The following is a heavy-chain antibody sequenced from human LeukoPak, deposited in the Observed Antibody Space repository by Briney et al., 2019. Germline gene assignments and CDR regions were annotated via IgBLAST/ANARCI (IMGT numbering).Heavy chain of an antibody. CDR3: ARGASGGNSGYYYYGMDV. CDR2: IRYDGSNK. Sequence: GGSLRLSCAASGFTFSSYGMHWVRQAPGKGLEWVAFIRYDGSNKYYADSVKGRFTISRDNSKNTLYVQTNSLRAEDTAVYYCARGASGGNSGYYYYGMDVWGQGTTVTVSS. V-gene: IGHV3-30*02. CDR1: GFTFSSYG. D-gene: IGHD4-23*01. J-gene: IGHJ6*02.